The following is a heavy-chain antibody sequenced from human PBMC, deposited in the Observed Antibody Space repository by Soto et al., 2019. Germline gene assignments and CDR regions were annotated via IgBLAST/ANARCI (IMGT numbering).Heavy chain of an antibody. V-gene: IGHV3-48*01. J-gene: IGHJ3*02. CDR2: ISSSSSTI. D-gene: IGHD6-19*01. CDR3: ARDLGSGWYLHDAFDI. CDR1: GFTFSSYS. Sequence: GGSLRLSCAASGFTFSSYSMNWVRQAPGKGLEWVSYISSSSSTIYYADSVKGRFTISRDNAKNSLYLQMNSLRAEDTAVYYCARDLGSGWYLHDAFDIWGQGTMVTVSS.